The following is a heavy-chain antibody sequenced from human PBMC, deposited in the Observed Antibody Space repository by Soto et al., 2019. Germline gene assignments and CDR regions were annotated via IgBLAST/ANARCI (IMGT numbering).Heavy chain of an antibody. J-gene: IGHJ2*01. CDR3: ARGRSGYSYGKYWYFDL. V-gene: IGHV4-38-2*02. Sequence: SESLSLACSVSGSSISSGYYWGWIRQPPGKGLEWIGSIYHSGSTYYNPSLKSRVTISVDTSKNQFSLKLSSVTAADTAVYYCARGRSGYSYGKYWYFDLWGRGTLVTSPQ. CDR1: GSSISSGYY. D-gene: IGHD5-18*01. CDR2: IYHSGST.